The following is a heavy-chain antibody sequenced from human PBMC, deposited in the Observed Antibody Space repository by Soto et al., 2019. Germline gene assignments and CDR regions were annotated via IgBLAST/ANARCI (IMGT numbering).Heavy chain of an antibody. D-gene: IGHD6-13*01. Sequence: SETLSLTCTVSCGSISSYYWSWIRQPPGKGLEWIGYIYYSGSTNYNPSLKSRVTISVDTSKNQFSLKLSSVTAADTAVYYCARGTGIAAAQDLDYWGQGTLVTVSS. CDR3: ARGTGIAAAQDLDY. V-gene: IGHV4-59*01. J-gene: IGHJ4*02. CDR2: IYYSGST. CDR1: CGSISSYY.